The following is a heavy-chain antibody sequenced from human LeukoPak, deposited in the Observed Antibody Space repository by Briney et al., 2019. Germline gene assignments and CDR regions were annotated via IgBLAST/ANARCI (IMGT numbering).Heavy chain of an antibody. J-gene: IGHJ4*02. CDR2: IYTSGST. CDR3: ARDGDSGYDCPPDFDY. CDR1: VGSLSIFY. Sequence: SETLSLTSAVSVGSLSIFYGSCMPAPPGKGRGGGWRIYTSGSTNYNPSLTCRVNMSVDTPKNQFSLKLSSVTAADTAGNYCARDGDSGYDCPPDFDYWGQGTLVTVPP. V-gene: IGHV4-4*07. D-gene: IGHD5-12*01.